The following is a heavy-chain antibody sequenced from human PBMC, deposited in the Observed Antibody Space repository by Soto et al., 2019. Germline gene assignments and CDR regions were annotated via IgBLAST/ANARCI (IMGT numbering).Heavy chain of an antibody. V-gene: IGHV4-39*01. CDR2: IYYSGST. D-gene: IGHD2-8*01. CDR1: GGSISSSSYY. Sequence: QLQLQESGPGLVKPSETLSLTCTVSGGSISSSSYYWGWIRQPPGKGLEWIGSIYYSGSTYYNPSLKSRVTISVDTSKNQCSLKLSSVTAADTAVYYCARLGCTNGVCHYYYYYYMDVWGKGTTVTVSS. J-gene: IGHJ6*03. CDR3: ARLGCTNGVCHYYYYYYMDV.